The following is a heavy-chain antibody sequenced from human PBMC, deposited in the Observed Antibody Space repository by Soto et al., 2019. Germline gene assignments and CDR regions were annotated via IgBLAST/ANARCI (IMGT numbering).Heavy chain of an antibody. CDR1: GFNFYMYG. CDR2: IWFDGSNK. J-gene: IGHJ4*02. V-gene: IGHV3-33*01. CDR3: ASGLDYFDY. Sequence: PGGSLRLSCAASGFNFYMYGMHWVRQAPGKGLEWVAVIWFDGSNKYYGDSVKGRFTISRDNSKNTLYLQMNSLRAEDTAVYYCASGLDYFDYWGQGTLVTVSS. D-gene: IGHD6-25*01.